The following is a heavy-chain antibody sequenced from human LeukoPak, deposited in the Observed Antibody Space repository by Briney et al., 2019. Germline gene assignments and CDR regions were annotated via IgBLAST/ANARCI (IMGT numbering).Heavy chain of an antibody. D-gene: IGHD3-22*01. CDR2: MIGRGGST. CDR3: AKESPLSGYYGGFGY. J-gene: IGHJ4*02. Sequence: GGSLRLSCAASGFTFSSYAMSWVRQAPGKGLEWVSAMIGRGGSTYYADSVKGRFTFSRDNSKNTLYLQMNSLRAEDTAVYYCAKESPLSGYYGGFGYWGQGTLVTVSS. V-gene: IGHV3-23*01. CDR1: GFTFSSYA.